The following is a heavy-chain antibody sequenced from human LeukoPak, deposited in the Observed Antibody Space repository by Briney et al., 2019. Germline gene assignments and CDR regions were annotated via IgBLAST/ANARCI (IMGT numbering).Heavy chain of an antibody. CDR3: ARELATMLYYFVY. CDR1: GGSISSGSYY. V-gene: IGHV4-61*02. CDR2: IYTSGST. J-gene: IGHJ4*02. Sequence: KTSQTLSLTCTVSGGSISSGSYYWSWIRQPAGKGLEWIGRIYTSGSTNYNPSLKSRVTISVDTSKNQFSLKLSSVTAADTAVYYCARELATMLYYFVYWGQGTLVTVSS. D-gene: IGHD5-24*01.